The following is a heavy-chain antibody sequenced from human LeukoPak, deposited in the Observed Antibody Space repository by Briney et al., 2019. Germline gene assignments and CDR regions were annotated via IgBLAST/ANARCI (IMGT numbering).Heavy chain of an antibody. J-gene: IGHJ4*02. CDR2: TYHTGSSGDT. V-gene: IGHV4-59*11. CDR3: ARVARNNDFWSGSRYYFDY. D-gene: IGHD3-3*01. Sequence: SETLSLTCAVSGASIISHYWSWIRQPPGKGLEWIGYTYHTGSSGDTKYNPSLKSRVTISVDTSKNQFSLKLNPVTTADTAVYYCARVARNNDFWSGSRYYFDYWGQGTQVTVSS. CDR1: GASIISHY.